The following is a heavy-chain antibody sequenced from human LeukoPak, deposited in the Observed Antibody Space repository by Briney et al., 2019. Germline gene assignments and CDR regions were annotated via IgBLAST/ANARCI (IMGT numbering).Heavy chain of an antibody. D-gene: IGHD3-3*01. Sequence: GGSLRLSCAASGFTFSSYWMHWVRQAPGKGLVWVSRIDSDGSSTSYADSVKGRFTISRDNAKNTLYLQMNSLRAEATAVYYCARDQFLEWFPYYGMDVWGQGTTVTVSS. CDR3: ARDQFLEWFPYYGMDV. CDR2: IDSDGSST. V-gene: IGHV3-74*01. J-gene: IGHJ6*02. CDR1: GFTFSSYW.